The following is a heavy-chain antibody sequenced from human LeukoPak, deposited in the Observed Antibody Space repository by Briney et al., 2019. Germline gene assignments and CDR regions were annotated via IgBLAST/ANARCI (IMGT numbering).Heavy chain of an antibody. D-gene: IGHD3-22*01. CDR1: GYTFTGYY. V-gene: IGHV1-2*02. Sequence: GPVKVSCKASGYTFTGYYMHWVRQAPGQGLEWMGWINPNSGGTNYAQKFQGRVTMTRDTSISTAYMELSRLRSDDTAVYYCARDRNYYDSSGYYGSEYYFDYWGQGTLVTVSS. CDR2: INPNSGGT. J-gene: IGHJ4*02. CDR3: ARDRNYYDSSGYYGSEYYFDY.